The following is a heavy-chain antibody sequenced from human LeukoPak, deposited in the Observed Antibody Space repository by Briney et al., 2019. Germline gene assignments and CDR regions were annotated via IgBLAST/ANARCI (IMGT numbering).Heavy chain of an antibody. D-gene: IGHD5-12*01. Sequence: SGGSLRLSCAASGFTVSSNYMSWVRQAPGKGLEWVSSISSSSSYKYYEDSVKGRFTISRDNAKNSLYLQMNSLRAEDTAVYYCARDPGYSGYDWGIDYWGQGTLVTVSS. V-gene: IGHV3-21*01. CDR1: GFTVSSNY. CDR2: ISSSSSYK. CDR3: ARDPGYSGYDWGIDY. J-gene: IGHJ4*02.